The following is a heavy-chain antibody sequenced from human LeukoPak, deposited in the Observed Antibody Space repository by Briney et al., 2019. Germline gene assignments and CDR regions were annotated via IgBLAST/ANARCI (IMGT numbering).Heavy chain of an antibody. Sequence: PGGSLRLSCAASGFTFSSYEMHWVRQALGKGLEWVSYLSSSGSTIYYADSVRGRFTISRDNAKNSLYLQMNSLRAEDTAVYYCAREGSYYFDYWGQGTLVTVSS. CDR3: AREGSYYFDY. CDR1: GFTFSSYE. J-gene: IGHJ4*02. V-gene: IGHV3-48*03. CDR2: LSSSGSTI.